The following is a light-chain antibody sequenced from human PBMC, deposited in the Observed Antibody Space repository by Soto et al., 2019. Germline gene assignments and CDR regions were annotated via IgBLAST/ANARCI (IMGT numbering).Light chain of an antibody. Sequence: EIMLTQAPDTLPLSPGERATLSCRASQRVNSNYLAWYQQQPGQAPRLLIYGALSRATGVPDRFSGSGSGTDFTLTISRLEPEDFAVYYCQQYETFGPGTNVDIK. CDR2: GAL. CDR3: QQYET. J-gene: IGKJ3*01. CDR1: QRVNSNY. V-gene: IGKV3-20*01.